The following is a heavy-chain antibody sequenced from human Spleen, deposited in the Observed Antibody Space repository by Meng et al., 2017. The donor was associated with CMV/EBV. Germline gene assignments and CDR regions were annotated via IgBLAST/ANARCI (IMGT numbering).Heavy chain of an antibody. V-gene: IGHV3-21*01. J-gene: IGHJ5*02. CDR3: ARDGTGNYRNGFDP. Sequence: ASGFSFSRYSMSWVRQAPGKGLEWVSSIDTGSRYIYYADSLKGRFTIFRDNAKASLYLQMNSLRAEDTAVYYCARDGTGNYRNGFDPWGQGTLVTVSS. CDR1: GFSFSRYS. CDR2: IDTGSRYI. D-gene: IGHD3/OR15-3a*01.